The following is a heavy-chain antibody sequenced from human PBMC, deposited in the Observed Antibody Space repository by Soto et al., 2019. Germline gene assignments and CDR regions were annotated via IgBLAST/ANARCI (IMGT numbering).Heavy chain of an antibody. J-gene: IGHJ6*02. D-gene: IGHD3-9*01. CDR2: IYYSGST. CDR3: ARDSRLYDILTGYLRSSYYYYGMDV. V-gene: IGHV4-31*03. CDR1: GGSISSGGYY. Sequence: SVTLALTCTVSGGSISSGGYYWSWIRQHPWKGLEWIGYIYYSGSTYYNPSLKSRVTISVDTSKNQFSLKLSSVTAADTAVYYCARDSRLYDILTGYLRSSYYYYGMDVWGQGTTVTGSS.